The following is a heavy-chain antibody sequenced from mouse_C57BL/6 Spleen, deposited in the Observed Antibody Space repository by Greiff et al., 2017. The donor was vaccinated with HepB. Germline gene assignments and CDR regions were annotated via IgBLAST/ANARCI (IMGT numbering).Heavy chain of an antibody. CDR2: INPNNGGT. V-gene: IGHV1-22*01. Sequence: EVQLQESGPELVKPGASVKMSCKASGYTFTDYNMHWVKQSHGKSLEWIGYINPNNGGTSYNQKFKGKATLTVNKSSSTAYMELRSLTSEASAVYYCARFLITTVVPYAMDYWGQGTSVTVSS. CDR3: ARFLITTVVPYAMDY. D-gene: IGHD1-1*01. J-gene: IGHJ4*01. CDR1: GYTFTDYN.